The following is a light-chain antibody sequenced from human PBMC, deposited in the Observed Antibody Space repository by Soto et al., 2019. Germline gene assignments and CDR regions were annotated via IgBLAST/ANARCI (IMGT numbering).Light chain of an antibody. CDR2: EVS. J-gene: IGLJ2*01. CDR1: SSDVGGYDY. CDR3: CSYTGSLTLL. Sequence: QSALTQPASVSGSPGQSITISCTGSSSDVGGYDYVSWYQQHPGKAPKLMIYEVSNRPSGVSNRFSGSKSGNTASLTISGLQAEDEDEYYCCSYTGSLTLLFGGGTKLTVL. V-gene: IGLV2-14*01.